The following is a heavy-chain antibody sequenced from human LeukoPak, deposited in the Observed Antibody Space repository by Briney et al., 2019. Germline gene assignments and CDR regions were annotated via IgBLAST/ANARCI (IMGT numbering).Heavy chain of an antibody. J-gene: IGHJ3*02. D-gene: IGHD2-21*02. CDR2: ISVINNGNT. CDR1: GYTFSSYG. CDR3: SREFPFCGADCFSGVFDI. Sequence: ASVKVSCKASGYTFSSYGINWVRQAPGQGLEWMGWISVINNGNTRYAQNFQGRLTMTTDTSTATAYMELRSLRSDDRAVYYCSREFPFCGADCFSGVFDIWGQGTMVTVS. V-gene: IGHV1-18*01.